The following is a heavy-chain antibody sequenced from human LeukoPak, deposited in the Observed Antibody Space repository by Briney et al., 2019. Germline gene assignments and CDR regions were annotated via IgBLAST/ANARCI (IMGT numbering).Heavy chain of an antibody. CDR3: TIGAKAAAGLCAY. CDR1: RFTPGDIA. D-gene: IGHD6-13*01. Sequence: GSLSLASTPARFTPGDIAMGWDSQAPGKGMGWVGFIRSNNYGETTEYAASVKGRFTISRDHSESIAYLQMSSLNTEDTAVYQCTIGAKAAAGLCAYWGQGKLVTVSS. V-gene: IGHV3-49*04. J-gene: IGHJ4*02. CDR2: IRSNNYGETT.